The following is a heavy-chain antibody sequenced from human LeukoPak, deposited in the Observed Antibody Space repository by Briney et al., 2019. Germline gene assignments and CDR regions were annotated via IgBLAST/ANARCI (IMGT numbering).Heavy chain of an antibody. J-gene: IGHJ4*02. V-gene: IGHV3-48*02. D-gene: IGHD5-24*01. Sequence: GGSLRLSCAASGFTFSDYSMNWVRQAPGKGLEWISYIGIDSGNTNYADSVKGRFTISGDKAKNSLYLQMNSLRDEDTAVYYCARDYKYAFDNWGQGTLVTVSS. CDR3: ARDYKYAFDN. CDR2: IGIDSGNT. CDR1: GFTFSDYS.